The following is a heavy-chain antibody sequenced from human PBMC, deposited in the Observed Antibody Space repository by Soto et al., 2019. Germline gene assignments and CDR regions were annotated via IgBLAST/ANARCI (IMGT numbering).Heavy chain of an antibody. Sequence: AAVKVSCKASGYTFTSYGISWVRQAPGQGLEWMGWISAYNGNTNYAQKLQGRVTMTTDTSTSTAYMELRSLRSDDTAVYYCARTEYSSGWYPSDYWGQGTLVTAPQ. CDR3: ARTEYSSGWYPSDY. CDR2: ISAYNGNT. J-gene: IGHJ4*02. V-gene: IGHV1-18*01. D-gene: IGHD6-19*01. CDR1: GYTFTSYG.